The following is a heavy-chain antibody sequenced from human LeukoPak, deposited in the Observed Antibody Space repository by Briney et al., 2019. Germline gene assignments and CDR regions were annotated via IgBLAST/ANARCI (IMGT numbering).Heavy chain of an antibody. J-gene: IGHJ3*02. V-gene: IGHV1-18*01. CDR1: GYTFTSYG. D-gene: IGHD3-9*01. Sequence: GASVKVSCKASGYTFTSYGISWVRPAPGQGLAGMGWISAYNGNTNYAQNLQGRVTITTDTSTRTAYMELRSLRSDDTAVYYCARGGWDILTGYQGAFDIWGQGTMVTVSS. CDR2: ISAYNGNT. CDR3: ARGGWDILTGYQGAFDI.